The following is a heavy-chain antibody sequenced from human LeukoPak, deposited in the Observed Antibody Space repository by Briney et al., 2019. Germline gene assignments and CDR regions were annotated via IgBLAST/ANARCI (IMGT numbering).Heavy chain of an antibody. CDR3: ARGFFQPNGMDV. J-gene: IGHJ6*04. Sequence: ASVKVSCKTSGYTLTSYYMHWVRQAPGQGREWMGIINPSGGSTSYAQKFQGRVTMTRDTSTSTVYMELSRLSTEDTAVDYCARGFFQPNGMDVWGEGTTVTVSS. V-gene: IGHV1-46*01. D-gene: IGHD1-14*01. CDR2: INPSGGST. CDR1: GYTLTSYY.